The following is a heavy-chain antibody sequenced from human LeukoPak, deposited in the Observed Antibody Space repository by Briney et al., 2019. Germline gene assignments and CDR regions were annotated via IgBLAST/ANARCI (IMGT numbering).Heavy chain of an antibody. Sequence: GGSLRLSCAASGITFSSYGMHWVRQAPGKGLEWLAFIRYDGSNKYYVDSVKGRFTISRDNSKNTLSLQMSSLRAEDTAVYFCAKDAFRGYSYGYRVSMVWFDQWGQGILVTVSS. J-gene: IGHJ5*02. CDR3: AKDAFRGYSYGYRVSMVWFDQ. CDR2: IRYDGSNK. V-gene: IGHV3-30*02. D-gene: IGHD5-18*01. CDR1: GITFSSYG.